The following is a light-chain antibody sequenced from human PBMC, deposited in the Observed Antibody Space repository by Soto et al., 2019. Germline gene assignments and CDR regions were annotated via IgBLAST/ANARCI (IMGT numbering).Light chain of an antibody. Sequence: AIRMTQSPSSLSASTGHRVTISCRAIQGISSYLAWYQQKPGKAPKLLIYAASTLQSGVPSRFSGSGSGTDFTLTISSLQSDDLAVYYCHQYNTWPPHFTFGPGTKVDI. J-gene: IGKJ3*01. CDR2: AAS. V-gene: IGKV1-8*01. CDR3: HQYNTWPPHFT. CDR1: QGISSY.